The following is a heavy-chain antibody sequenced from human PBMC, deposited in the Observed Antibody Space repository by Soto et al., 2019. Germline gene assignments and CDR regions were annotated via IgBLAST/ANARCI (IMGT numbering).Heavy chain of an antibody. J-gene: IGHJ4*02. CDR3: ARDHLLIAAPGSLIDY. CDR1: GFSFGSYG. Sequence: GGSLRLSCAGSGFSFGSYGMNWVRQAPGGGLEWISSISGVSDFIVYADSVRGRFTVSRDNAKNSVYLQMNSLRVEDTAVYYCARDHLLIAAPGSLIDYWGQGTLVTVSS. D-gene: IGHD6-25*01. CDR2: ISGVSDFI. V-gene: IGHV3-21*01.